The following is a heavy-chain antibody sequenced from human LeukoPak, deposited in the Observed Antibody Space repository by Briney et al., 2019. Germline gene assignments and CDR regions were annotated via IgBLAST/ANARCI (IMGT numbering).Heavy chain of an antibody. J-gene: IGHJ4*02. CDR2: IYYSEST. CDR3: ARAVRVHYGSETYYGHHFDC. V-gene: IGHV4-59*01. D-gene: IGHD3-10*01. CDR1: GGSISSYY. Sequence: SETLSLTCTVSGGSISSYYWNWIRQPPGKGLEWIGYIYYSESTNYNPSLMSRVTISVDAPKNQFPLKLSSVTAADTAVYYCARAVRVHYGSETYYGHHFDCWAQGTLVTVSS.